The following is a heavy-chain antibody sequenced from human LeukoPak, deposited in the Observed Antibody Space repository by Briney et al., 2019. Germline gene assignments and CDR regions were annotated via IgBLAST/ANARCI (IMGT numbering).Heavy chain of an antibody. CDR3: AKDPAIVVVYYFDY. J-gene: IGHJ4*02. V-gene: IGHV3-23*01. Sequence: GGSLRLSCAASGLTFSSYAMSWVRQAPGKGLEWVSAISGSGGSTYYADSVKGRFTISRDNSKNTLYLQMNSLRAEDTAVYYCAKDPAIVVVYYFDYWGQGTLVTVSS. CDR1: GLTFSSYA. D-gene: IGHD3-22*01. CDR2: ISGSGGST.